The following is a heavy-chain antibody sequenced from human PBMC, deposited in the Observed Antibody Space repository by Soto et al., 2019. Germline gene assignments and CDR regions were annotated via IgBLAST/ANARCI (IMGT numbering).Heavy chain of an antibody. CDR2: IIPILGIA. CDR3: ARSPLYYCSSTSCYEGDYYYGMDV. D-gene: IGHD2-2*01. V-gene: IGHV1-69*02. Sequence: QVQLVQSGAEVKKPGSSVKVSCKASGGTFSSYTISWVRQAPGQGLEWMGRIIPILGIANYAQKFQGRVTLTPEKSTSTAYMELSSLRSEDTAVYYCARSPLYYCSSTSCYEGDYYYGMDVWGQGTTVTVSS. J-gene: IGHJ6*02. CDR1: GGTFSSYT.